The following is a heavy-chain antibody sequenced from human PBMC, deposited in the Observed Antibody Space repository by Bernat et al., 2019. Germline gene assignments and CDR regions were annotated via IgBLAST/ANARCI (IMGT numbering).Heavy chain of an antibody. CDR2: ISDDGNDK. J-gene: IGHJ5*02. D-gene: IGHD3-16*01. Sequence: QVQLVESGGGVVQPGRSLRLSCVASGFNFSNYEMYWVRQTPGKGLEWVAFISDDGNDKYDADSVRGRFTISRDNSKNRLYLQMSSLRTEDTAVYYWARALGWIDPWGQGTLVTVSS. CDR3: ARALGWIDP. CDR1: GFNFSNYE. V-gene: IGHV3-30*13.